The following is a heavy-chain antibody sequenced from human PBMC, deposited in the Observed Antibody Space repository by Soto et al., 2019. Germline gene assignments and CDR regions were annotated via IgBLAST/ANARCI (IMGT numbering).Heavy chain of an antibody. CDR3: AKTLNHRYSSSWHLDY. CDR2: IPYDGSNK. J-gene: IGHJ4*02. D-gene: IGHD6-13*01. CDR1: GLTFSSYC. Sequence: GGSLRLSCAASGLTFSSYCMHWVRQAPGKGLEWVAVIPYDGSNKYYADSVKGRFTISRDNSKNTLYLQMNSLRAEDTAVYYCAKTLNHRYSSSWHLDYWGQGTLVTVYS. V-gene: IGHV3-30*18.